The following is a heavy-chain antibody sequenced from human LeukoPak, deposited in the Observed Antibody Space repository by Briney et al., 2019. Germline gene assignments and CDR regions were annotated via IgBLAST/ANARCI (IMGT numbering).Heavy chain of an antibody. CDR1: GFTFRNYA. V-gene: IGHV3-64*01. CDR3: ARGVSLGGDAFDI. Sequence: GGSLRLSCAASGFTFRNYAMHWVRQAPGKGLEYVSAISSNGGITYYANSVKGRFTISRDNAKNSLYLQMNSLRAKDTAVYYCARGVSLGGDAFDIWGQGTMVTVSS. CDR2: ISSNGGIT. J-gene: IGHJ3*02. D-gene: IGHD3-16*01.